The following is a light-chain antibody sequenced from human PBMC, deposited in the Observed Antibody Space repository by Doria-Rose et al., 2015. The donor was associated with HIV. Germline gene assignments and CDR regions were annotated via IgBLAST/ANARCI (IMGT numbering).Light chain of an antibody. CDR2: DAS. J-gene: IGKJ2*01. V-gene: IGKV1-33*01. CDR1: QDISNY. Sequence: LSSSVGDRLTITCQASQDISNYLNWYQQKPGKAPKLLIYDASNLERGAPSRFSGSGSGTDFTFTISSLQPEDIATYYCQQYDDLPYTFGQGTNLKIK. CDR3: QQYDDLPYT.